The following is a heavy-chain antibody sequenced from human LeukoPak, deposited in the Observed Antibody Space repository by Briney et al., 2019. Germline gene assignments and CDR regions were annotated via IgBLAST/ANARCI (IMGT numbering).Heavy chain of an antibody. CDR3: ARGHSGIYDFWSGYPPGAKYYFDY. D-gene: IGHD3-3*01. CDR1: GYTFTSYD. CDR2: MNPNSGNT. Sequence: ASVKVSCKASGYTFTSYDINWVRQATGQGLEWMGWMNPNSGNTGYAQKFQGRVTITRNTSISTAYMELSSLRSEDTAVYYCARGHSGIYDFWSGYPPGAKYYFDYWGQGTLVTVSS. V-gene: IGHV1-8*03. J-gene: IGHJ4*02.